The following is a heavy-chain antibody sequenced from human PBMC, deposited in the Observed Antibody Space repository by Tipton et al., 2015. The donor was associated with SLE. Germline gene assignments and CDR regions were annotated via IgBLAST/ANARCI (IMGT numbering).Heavy chain of an antibody. Sequence: TLSLTCTVSGGSISTSPYFWGWIRQPPGKGLEWIGSIFYGGSTSYNPSLKSRVVVSVNTPKKYFSLRLDSVTAADTAVYYCATYVGNAFETWGQGTMVIVSS. CDR1: GGSISTSPYF. V-gene: IGHV4-39*07. CDR3: ATYVGNAFET. CDR2: IFYGGST. D-gene: IGHD3-16*01. J-gene: IGHJ3*02.